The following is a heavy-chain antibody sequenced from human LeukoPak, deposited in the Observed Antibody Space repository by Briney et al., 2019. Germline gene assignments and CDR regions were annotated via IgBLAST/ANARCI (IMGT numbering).Heavy chain of an antibody. D-gene: IGHD3-22*01. CDR2: IYSGGST. J-gene: IGHJ3*02. Sequence: GGSLRLSCAASGLTVSGNFMTWVRQAPGKGPDWVSVIYSGGSTYYADSVKGRFTTSRDNSKNTLYLLMNSLRAEDTAVYYCARVVYSGGYSQGFDIWGQGTMVTVSS. CDR1: GLTVSGNF. CDR3: ARVVYSGGYSQGFDI. V-gene: IGHV3-66*01.